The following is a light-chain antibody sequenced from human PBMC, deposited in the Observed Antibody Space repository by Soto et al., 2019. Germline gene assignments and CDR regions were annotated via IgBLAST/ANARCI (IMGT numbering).Light chain of an antibody. V-gene: IGLV1-51*01. CDR2: DDN. Sequence: QSVLTQPPSVSAAPGQKVTISCSGSSSNIGGNSVSWYQQLPGTAPKLLIYDDNKRPSGLPDRFSGSKSGTSATLLITGFETVDNAYDYSAPWDSILGSYVFGTGTKVTVL. CDR1: SSNIGGNS. CDR3: APWDSILGSYV. J-gene: IGLJ1*01.